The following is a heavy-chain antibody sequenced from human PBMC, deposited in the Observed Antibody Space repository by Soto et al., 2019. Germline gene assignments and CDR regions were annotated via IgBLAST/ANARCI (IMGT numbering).Heavy chain of an antibody. CDR1: GDSVSSNSTA. J-gene: IGHJ4*02. Sequence: SQTLSLTCAISGDSVSSNSTAWNWIRQSPSRGLEWLGRTYYRSKWYNDYAVSVNSRISINPDTSKNQFSLQLNSVTPEDTAVYYCARAESTTGTACFDYWGQGTLVTAPQ. CDR2: TYYRSKWYN. CDR3: ARAESTTGTACFDY. V-gene: IGHV6-1*01. D-gene: IGHD1-1*01.